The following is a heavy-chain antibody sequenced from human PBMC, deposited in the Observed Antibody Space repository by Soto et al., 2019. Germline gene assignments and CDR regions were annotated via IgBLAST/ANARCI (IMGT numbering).Heavy chain of an antibody. Sequence: ASVKVSCKVSGYTLTELSMHWVRQAPGKGLEWMGGFDPEDGETIYAQKFQGRVTMTEDISTDTAYMELSSLRSEDTAVYYCATAVRITMILVGFDYWGHGTLVTVSS. J-gene: IGHJ4*01. CDR2: FDPEDGET. CDR1: GYTLTELS. V-gene: IGHV1-24*01. CDR3: ATAVRITMILVGFDY. D-gene: IGHD3-22*01.